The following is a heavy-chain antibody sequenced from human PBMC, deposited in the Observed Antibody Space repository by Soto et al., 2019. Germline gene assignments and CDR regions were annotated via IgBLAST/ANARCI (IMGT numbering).Heavy chain of an antibody. CDR1: GFTFSSYG. Sequence: QVQLVESGGGVVQPGRSLRLSCAASGFTFSSYGMHWVRQAPGKGLEWVAVISYDGSNKYYADSVKGRFTISRDNSKNPLYLQMNSVRAEDTTVYYCAKIGGIAVVGLSEILIDYWGQGTLVTVSS. J-gene: IGHJ4*02. CDR2: ISYDGSNK. CDR3: AKIGGIAVVGLSEILIDY. D-gene: IGHD6-19*01. V-gene: IGHV3-30*18.